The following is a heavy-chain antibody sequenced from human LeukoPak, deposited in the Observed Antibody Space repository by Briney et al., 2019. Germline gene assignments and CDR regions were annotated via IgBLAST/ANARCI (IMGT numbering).Heavy chain of an antibody. V-gene: IGHV3-23*01. D-gene: IGHD3-22*01. CDR2: INGGGDDT. CDR1: GFTFNNYA. Sequence: PGGSLRLSCAASGFTFNNYAMSWVRQAPGKGLEWVSAINGGGDDTKYADSVKGRFTISRDNSKNTLYLQMNSLRAEDTAVYYCARDRVPGARRRNYYDSSGHPPFDYWGQGTLVTVSS. CDR3: ARDRVPGARRRNYYDSSGHPPFDY. J-gene: IGHJ4*02.